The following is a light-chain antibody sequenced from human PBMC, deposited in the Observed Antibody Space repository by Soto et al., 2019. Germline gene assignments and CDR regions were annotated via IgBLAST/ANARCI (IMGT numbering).Light chain of an antibody. V-gene: IGKV3-20*01. Sequence: EIVLTQSPGTLSLSPGERATLSCRASQSVSSSYLAWYQQKPGQAPRLLIYDASSRATGIQDRFSGSGSGTDFTLTITRLEPEDFAVYYCQQYGNSPPWTFGQGTKVEIK. CDR3: QQYGNSPPWT. J-gene: IGKJ1*01. CDR1: QSVSSSY. CDR2: DAS.